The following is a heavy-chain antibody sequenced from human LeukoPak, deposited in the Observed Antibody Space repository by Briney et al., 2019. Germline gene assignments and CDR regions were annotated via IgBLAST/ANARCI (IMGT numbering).Heavy chain of an antibody. D-gene: IGHD6-13*01. CDR1: GDSISFHF. V-gene: IGHV4-59*11. CDR2: TYCGGST. J-gene: IGHJ3*02. Sequence: SETLSLTCSVSGDSISFHFWSWIRQPPGNGLEWIGHTYCGGSTDSNPSLASRVTASADTSKNQLSLKLTYVTAADTAVYDSATLGRAAGSAFDIWGQGTVVIVSS. CDR3: ATLGRAAGSAFDI.